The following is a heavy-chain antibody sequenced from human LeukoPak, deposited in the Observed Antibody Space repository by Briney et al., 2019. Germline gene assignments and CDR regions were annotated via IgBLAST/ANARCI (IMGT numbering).Heavy chain of an antibody. CDR1: GYTFTDYT. Sequence: ASVKVSCKASGYTFTDYTLHWVRQATGQRLEWMGWINAGNGDTNYSQKFQGRVTITRDTSASTAYMELSSLRSEDTTVYYCARDPLTGLDYWGQGTLVTVSS. V-gene: IGHV1-3*01. D-gene: IGHD7-27*01. J-gene: IGHJ4*02. CDR3: ARDPLTGLDY. CDR2: INAGNGDT.